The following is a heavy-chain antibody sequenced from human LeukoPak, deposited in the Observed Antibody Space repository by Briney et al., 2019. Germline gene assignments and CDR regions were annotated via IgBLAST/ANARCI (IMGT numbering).Heavy chain of an antibody. J-gene: IGHJ4*02. Sequence: GGSLRLSCAASGFTFSSYDMNWVRQAPGKGLEWVSYISRSSSIIYYADSVKGRFTISRDNSKNTLHLQMNSLRPEDTAVYYCASARGSGNYYSPNDYWGQGTLVTVSS. V-gene: IGHV3-48*01. D-gene: IGHD3-10*01. CDR1: GFTFSSYD. CDR2: ISRSSSII. CDR3: ASARGSGNYYSPNDY.